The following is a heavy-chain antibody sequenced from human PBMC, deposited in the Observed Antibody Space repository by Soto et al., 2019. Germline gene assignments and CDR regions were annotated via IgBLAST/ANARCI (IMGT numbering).Heavy chain of an antibody. V-gene: IGHV1-18*01. J-gene: IGHJ5*02. CDR1: GYTFSSYG. CDR3: ARERGITIFGVVPDP. D-gene: IGHD3-3*01. CDR2: ISAYNGNT. Sequence: GASVKLYCNASGYTFSSYGISWVRQAPRQGLEWMGWISAYNGNTNYAQKLQGRVTMTTDTSTSTAYMELRSLRSDDTAVYYCARERGITIFGVVPDPWGQGTLVTVSS.